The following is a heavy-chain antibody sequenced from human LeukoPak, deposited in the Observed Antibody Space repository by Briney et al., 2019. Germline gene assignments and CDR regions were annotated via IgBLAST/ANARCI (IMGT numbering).Heavy chain of an antibody. CDR3: ASGIVVVPAAPRGQGAFDI. Sequence: AASVKVSCKASGYTFTSYYMHWVRQAPGQGLEWMGIINPSGGSTSYAQKFQGRVTMTRDMSTSTVYMELSSLRSEDTAVYYCASGIVVVPAAPRGQGAFDIWGQGTMVTVSS. V-gene: IGHV1-46*01. J-gene: IGHJ3*02. CDR2: INPSGGST. D-gene: IGHD2-2*01. CDR1: GYTFTSYY.